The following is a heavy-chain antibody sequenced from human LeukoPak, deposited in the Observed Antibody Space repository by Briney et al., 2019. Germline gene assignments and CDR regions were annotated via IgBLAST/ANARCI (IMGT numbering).Heavy chain of an antibody. Sequence: GGSLRLSCAASGFTFDDYAMHWVRQAPGKGLEWVSGISWNSGSIGYADSVKGRFTISRDNAKNSLYLQMNSLRAEDTALYYCARDSGSPPYNWFDPWGQGTLVTVSS. CDR3: ARDSGSPPYNWFDP. CDR2: ISWNSGSI. V-gene: IGHV3-9*01. D-gene: IGHD6-13*01. CDR1: GFTFDDYA. J-gene: IGHJ5*02.